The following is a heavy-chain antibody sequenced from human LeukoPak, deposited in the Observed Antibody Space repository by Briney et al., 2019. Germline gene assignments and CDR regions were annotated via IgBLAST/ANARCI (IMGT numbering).Heavy chain of an antibody. D-gene: IGHD3-9*01. Sequence: GGSLRLSCAASGFTFSSYSMSWVRQAPGKGLEWVGRIKSKTDGGTADYAAPVKGRFTISRDDSENTLYLQMNSLKTEDTAVYYCTTMPLDYDILTGYYTTSFDYWGQGTLVTVSS. V-gene: IGHV3-15*01. CDR1: GFTFSSYS. J-gene: IGHJ4*02. CDR2: IKSKTDGGTA. CDR3: TTMPLDYDILTGYYTTSFDY.